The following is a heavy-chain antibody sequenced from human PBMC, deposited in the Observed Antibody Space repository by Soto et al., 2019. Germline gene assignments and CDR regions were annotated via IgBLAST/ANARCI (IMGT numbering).Heavy chain of an antibody. D-gene: IGHD3-10*01. CDR2: IYYSGST. V-gene: IGHV4-31*03. Sequence: QVQLQESGPGLVKPSQTLSLTCTVSGGSISSGGYYWSWIRQHPGKGLEWIGYIYYSGSTYYNPSLKSRVTISVDTSKNQFSLKLSSVTAADTAVYYCARDAMVRGVIISDDAFDIWGQGTMVTVSS. CDR3: ARDAMVRGVIISDDAFDI. CDR1: GGSISSGGYY. J-gene: IGHJ3*02.